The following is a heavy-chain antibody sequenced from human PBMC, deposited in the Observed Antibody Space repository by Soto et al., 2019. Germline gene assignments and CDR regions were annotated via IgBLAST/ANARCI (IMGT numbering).Heavy chain of an antibody. J-gene: IGHJ5*02. Sequence: QVQLVQSGAEVKKPGSSVNVSCKTSGGTFGNTAVTWVRQAPGQGLEWMGGIVPMFGTANYAQKFQGRVTITADKSKNTAYMELRSLRSDDTAVYYCARDGDPGYTFWSGPLGGGRFDPWGQGPLVTVS. V-gene: IGHV1-69*14. CDR3: ARDGDPGYTFWSGPLGGGRFDP. D-gene: IGHD3-3*01. CDR2: IVPMFGTA. CDR1: GGTFGNTA.